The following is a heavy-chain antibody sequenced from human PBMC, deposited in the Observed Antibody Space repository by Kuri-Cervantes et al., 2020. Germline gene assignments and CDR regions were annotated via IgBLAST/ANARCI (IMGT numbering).Heavy chain of an antibody. CDR2: ISYDGSNK. CDR1: GFTFSSYS. J-gene: IGHJ6*02. V-gene: IGHV3-30*18. Sequence: GESLKISCAASGFTFSSYSMNWVRQAPGKGLEWVAVISYDGSNKYYADSVKGRFTISRDNSKDTLYLQMNSLRAEDTAVYYCAKAQYYDFWSGYYTHYYYYYGMDVWGQGTTVTVSS. D-gene: IGHD3-3*01. CDR3: AKAQYYDFWSGYYTHYYYYYGMDV.